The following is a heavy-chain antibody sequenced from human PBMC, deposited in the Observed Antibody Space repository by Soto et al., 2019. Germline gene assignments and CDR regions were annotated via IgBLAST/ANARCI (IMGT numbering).Heavy chain of an antibody. CDR2: ISPDNGNT. CDR1: GYTFTIYG. Sequence: QVQLVQSGGEVKKPGASVKVSCKASGYTFTIYGINWVRQAPGQGLEWMGWISPDNGNTNYEQMLQGRVTMTTEPPTSTAYMELRSLRSDDTAVYYCARALGYSGYAGMDVWGQGTTVTVSS. D-gene: IGHD5-12*01. CDR3: ARALGYSGYAGMDV. J-gene: IGHJ6*02. V-gene: IGHV1-18*01.